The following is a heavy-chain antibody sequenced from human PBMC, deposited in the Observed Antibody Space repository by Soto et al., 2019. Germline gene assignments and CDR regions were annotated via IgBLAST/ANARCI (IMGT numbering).Heavy chain of an antibody. V-gene: IGHV1-2*04. CDR3: ARDPRRIAARGFGNWFDP. Sequence: GASVKVSCKASGYTFTGYYMHWVRQAPGQGLEWMGWINPNSGGTNYAQKFQGWVTMTRDTSISTAYMELSRLRSDDTAVYYCARDPRRIAARGFGNWFDPWGQGTLVTVS. D-gene: IGHD6-6*01. CDR2: INPNSGGT. J-gene: IGHJ5*02. CDR1: GYTFTGYY.